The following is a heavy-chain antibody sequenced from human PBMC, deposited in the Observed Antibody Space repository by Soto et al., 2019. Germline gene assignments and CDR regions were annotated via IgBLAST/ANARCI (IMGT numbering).Heavy chain of an antibody. CDR1: GGSFSGYY. Sequence: QVQLQQWGAGLLKPSETLSLTCAVYGGSFSGYYWSWIRQPPGKGLEWIGEINHSGSTNYNPSLKSRVTISVDTSKNQFSLKLSSVTAVDTAVYYCARAGQRILLWPGSPRFDPWGQGTLVTVSS. J-gene: IGHJ5*02. D-gene: IGHD2-21*01. CDR2: INHSGST. V-gene: IGHV4-34*01. CDR3: ARAGQRILLWPGSPRFDP.